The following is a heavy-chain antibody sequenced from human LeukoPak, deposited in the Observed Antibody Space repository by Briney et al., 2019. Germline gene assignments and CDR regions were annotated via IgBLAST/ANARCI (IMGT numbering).Heavy chain of an antibody. Sequence: SETLSLTCTVSGGSISSSSYYWGWIRQPPGKGLEWIGTIYYSGTTYYNPSLKSRVTISVDTSKNQFSLKLSSVTAADTAVYYCARLDGDYYFDYWGQGTLVTVST. D-gene: IGHD4-17*01. J-gene: IGHJ4*02. CDR1: GGSISSSSYY. CDR2: IYYSGTT. CDR3: ARLDGDYYFDY. V-gene: IGHV4-39*01.